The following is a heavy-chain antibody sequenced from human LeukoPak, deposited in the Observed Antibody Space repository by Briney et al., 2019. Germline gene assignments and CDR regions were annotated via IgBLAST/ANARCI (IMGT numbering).Heavy chain of an antibody. J-gene: IGHJ4*02. CDR2: ISYSGYT. Sequence: SETLSLTCTVSGGSIRSYYWSWIRQAPGKGLEWIGFISYSGYTSYSPSLKSRVAISVDTSKSQFSLRLSSMTAADTAIYYCARGRNDNGGMFFDSWAQGTLVTVSP. CDR3: ARGRNDNGGMFFDS. D-gene: IGHD4-23*01. V-gene: IGHV4-59*01. CDR1: GGSIRSYY.